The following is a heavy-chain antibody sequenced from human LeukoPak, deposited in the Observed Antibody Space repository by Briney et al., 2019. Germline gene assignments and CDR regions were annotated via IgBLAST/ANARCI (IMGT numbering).Heavy chain of an antibody. Sequence: AGGSLRLSCAASEFTFFTYWMSWVRQAPGKGLEWVANIKQDGSEKYYVDSVKGRFTISRDNAKNSLYLQMNSLRAEDTAVYYCARSKFGPSSHGQWLVQRGEFDYWGQGTLVTVSS. J-gene: IGHJ4*02. CDR3: ARSKFGPSSHGQWLVQRGEFDY. CDR1: EFTFFTYW. V-gene: IGHV3-7*01. D-gene: IGHD6-19*01. CDR2: IKQDGSEK.